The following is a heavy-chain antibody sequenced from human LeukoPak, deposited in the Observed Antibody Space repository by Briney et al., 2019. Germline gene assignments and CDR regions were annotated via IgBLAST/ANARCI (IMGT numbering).Heavy chain of an antibody. D-gene: IGHD1-26*01. Sequence: GGSLRLSCATSEFTFSDHYMDWVRQAPGNGLEWLGRARNKANSYTTEYAASVKGRFSISRDDSKKSVYLQMTSLKIEHTAIYYCARGCEGCGQRAFDIWGQGTMVAVSS. CDR2: ARNKANSYTT. CDR1: EFTFSDHY. J-gene: IGHJ3*02. CDR3: ARGCEGCGQRAFDI. V-gene: IGHV3-72*01.